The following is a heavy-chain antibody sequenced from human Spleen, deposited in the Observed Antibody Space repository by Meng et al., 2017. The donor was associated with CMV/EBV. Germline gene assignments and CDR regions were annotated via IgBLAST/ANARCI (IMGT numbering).Heavy chain of an antibody. D-gene: IGHD1-26*01. Sequence: SISCGGFFSSLIRQPPGKGLEWIGFIYFSGTTYYNPSLKSRITLSLVTSKNQFSLKLTSVTAADTAVYYCARDIVGTNYFDYWGQGILVTVSS. CDR1: SISCGGFF. CDR2: IYFSGTT. CDR3: ARDIVGTNYFDY. J-gene: IGHJ4*02. V-gene: IGHV4-31*02.